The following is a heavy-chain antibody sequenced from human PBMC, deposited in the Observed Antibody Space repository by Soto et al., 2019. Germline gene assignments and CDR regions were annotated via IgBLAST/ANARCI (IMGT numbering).Heavy chain of an antibody. J-gene: IGHJ4*02. CDR3: AKLRASTWYLGGYLDY. CDR1: GFTFSDYY. V-gene: IGHV3-11*06. CDR2: IVIGSDYT. Sequence: QVQLVESGGGLVKPGGSLRLSCAASGFTFSDYYMSWIRQAPGKGLEWVSYIVIGSDYTNYAYSVKGRFTISRDNAKNSLYLEMNSMKVEDTAVYYCAKLRASTWYLGGYLDYWGQGTLVTVSS. D-gene: IGHD6-13*01.